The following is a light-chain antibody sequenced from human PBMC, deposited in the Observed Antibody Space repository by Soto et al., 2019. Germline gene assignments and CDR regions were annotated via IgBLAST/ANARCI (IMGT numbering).Light chain of an antibody. CDR1: QDISNY. V-gene: IGKV1-39*01. J-gene: IGKJ5*01. CDR2: DAS. CDR3: QQSYSTPSIT. Sequence: DIQMTQSPSSLSASVGDRVTITCQASQDISNYLNWYQQKPGKAPKLLIYDASSLKSGVPARFSGSGSGTEFTLTISSLQPDDFATYYCQQSYSTPSITFGQGTRLDIK.